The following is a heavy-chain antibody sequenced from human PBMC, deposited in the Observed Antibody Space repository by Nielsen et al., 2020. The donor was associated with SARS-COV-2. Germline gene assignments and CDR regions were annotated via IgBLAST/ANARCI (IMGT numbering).Heavy chain of an antibody. CDR2: IYTDGST. CDR1: GFSFKNHA. V-gene: IGHV3-66*01. CDR3: ARDNWGRMDV. J-gene: IGHJ6*02. D-gene: IGHD7-27*01. Sequence: GESLKISCAASGFSFKNHAMSWVRQAAGKGLDWVSVIYTDGSTSHADSVKGRFTISRDNSKNTLYLQMNSLRAEDTAVYYCARDNWGRMDVWGQGTTVTVSS.